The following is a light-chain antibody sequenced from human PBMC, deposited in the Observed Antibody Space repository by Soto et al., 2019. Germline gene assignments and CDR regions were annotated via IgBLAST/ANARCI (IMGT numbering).Light chain of an antibody. Sequence: QSALTQPASMSGSPGQSITISCTGTGSDVRGNKYVSRYQHYPGKAPKLMISHVSNRPSGASDRFSGSKSGDTASLTISGLHAEDAADYYCSASTGTTYVFGTGTKVTVL. V-gene: IGLV2-14*03. J-gene: IGLJ1*01. CDR3: SASTGTTYV. CDR2: HVS. CDR1: GSDVRGNKY.